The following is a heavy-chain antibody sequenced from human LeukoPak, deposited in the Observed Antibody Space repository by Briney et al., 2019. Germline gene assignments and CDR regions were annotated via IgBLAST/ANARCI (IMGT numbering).Heavy chain of an antibody. CDR1: GGSISSSSYY. Sequence: SETLSLTCTVSGGSISSSSYYWGWIRQPPGKGLEWIGSIYYSGSTYYNPSLKSRVTISVDTSKNQFSLKLSSVTAADTAVYYCARDRNYYYDSSGYYHYWGQGTLVTVSS. J-gene: IGHJ4*02. D-gene: IGHD3-22*01. CDR3: ARDRNYYYDSSGYYHY. V-gene: IGHV4-39*07. CDR2: IYYSGST.